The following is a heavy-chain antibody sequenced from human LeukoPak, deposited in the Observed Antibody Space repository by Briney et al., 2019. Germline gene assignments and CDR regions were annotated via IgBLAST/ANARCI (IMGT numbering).Heavy chain of an antibody. V-gene: IGHV4-59*08. D-gene: IGHD4/OR15-4a*01. CDR1: GGSISTFH. Sequence: SETLSLTCTLSGGSISTFHWNWPRQSPGKRPEWIGYVSQSGLTNYNPSLSSRVTVSVDTSKNQFSLNLSSVTAADTAVYYCARLTDLGLPDAFDIWGRGTLVTVSS. CDR3: ARLTDLGLPDAFDI. CDR2: VSQSGLT. J-gene: IGHJ3*02.